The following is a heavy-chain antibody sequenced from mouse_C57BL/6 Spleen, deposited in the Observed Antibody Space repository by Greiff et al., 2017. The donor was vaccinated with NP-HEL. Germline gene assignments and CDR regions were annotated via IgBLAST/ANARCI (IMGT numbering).Heavy chain of an antibody. CDR1: GYTFTSYW. CDR3: ARRGYDYDDPYYFDY. J-gene: IGHJ2*01. Sequence: QVQLQQPGAELVRPGSSVKLSCKASGYTFTSYWMHWVKQRPIQGLEWIGNIDPSDSETHYNQKFKDKATLTVDKSSSTAYMQLSSLTSEDSAVYYCARRGYDYDDPYYFDYWGQGTTLTVSS. CDR2: IDPSDSET. D-gene: IGHD2-4*01. V-gene: IGHV1-52*01.